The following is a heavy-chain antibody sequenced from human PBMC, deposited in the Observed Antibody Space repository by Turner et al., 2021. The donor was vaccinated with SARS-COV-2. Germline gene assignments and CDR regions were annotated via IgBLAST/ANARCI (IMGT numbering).Heavy chain of an antibody. Sequence: VQLVQSGAEVEKPGASVKVSCKASGYTFTSIYMHWVRQAPGQGLEWMGRINPSGGSTNYSQNFQGRVTMTRDTSTSTVYMELSSLRSDDTAVYYCASSLPAPGGVPGRLNYWVQGALVTVSS. J-gene: IGHJ4*02. CDR2: INPSGGST. D-gene: IGHD2-8*02. V-gene: IGHV1-46*01. CDR3: ASSLPAPGGVPGRLNY. CDR1: GYTFTSIY.